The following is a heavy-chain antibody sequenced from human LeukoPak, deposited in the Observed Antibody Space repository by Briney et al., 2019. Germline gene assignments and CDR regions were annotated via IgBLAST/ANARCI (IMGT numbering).Heavy chain of an antibody. J-gene: IGHJ3*02. CDR2: IIPIFGTA. CDR1: GGTFSSYA. CDR3: ARKRTYCSSTSCRDAFDI. Sequence: SVKVSCKASGGTFSSYAISWVRQAPGQGLEWMGGIIPIFGTANYAQKFQGRVTITADESTSTAYMELSSLRSEDTAVYYCARKRTYCSSTSCRDAFDIWGQGTMVTVSS. D-gene: IGHD2-2*01. V-gene: IGHV1-69*01.